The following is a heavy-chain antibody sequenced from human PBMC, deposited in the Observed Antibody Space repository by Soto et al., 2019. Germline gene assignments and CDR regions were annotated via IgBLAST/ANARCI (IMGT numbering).Heavy chain of an antibody. Sequence: EVQLVESGGGLVQPGRSLRLSCAASGFTFDDYAMHWVRQAPGKGLEWVSGISWNSGSIGYADSVKGRFTISRDNVKNSLYLQMNSLRAEDTALYYCAKLAGYCSGGSCYSSTTDYWGQGTLVTVSS. CDR1: GFTFDDYA. V-gene: IGHV3-9*01. CDR3: AKLAGYCSGGSCYSSTTDY. J-gene: IGHJ4*02. D-gene: IGHD2-15*01. CDR2: ISWNSGSI.